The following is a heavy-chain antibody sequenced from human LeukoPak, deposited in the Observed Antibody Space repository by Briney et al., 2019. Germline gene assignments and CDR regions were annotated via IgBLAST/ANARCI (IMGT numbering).Heavy chain of an antibody. J-gene: IGHJ4*02. Sequence: SETLSLTCAVSGGSISSGGYSWSWIRQPPGNGLEWIGYIYHSGSTYYNPSLKSRVTISVDRSKNQFSLKLSSVTAADTAVYYCARSYDMGFEILDWGQGTLVTVSS. CDR2: IYHSGST. CDR1: GGSISSGGYS. D-gene: IGHD3-22*01. CDR3: ARSYDMGFEILD. V-gene: IGHV4-30-2*01.